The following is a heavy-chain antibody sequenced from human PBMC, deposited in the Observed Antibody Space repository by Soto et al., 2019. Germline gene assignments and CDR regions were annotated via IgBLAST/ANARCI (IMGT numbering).Heavy chain of an antibody. CDR1: GFTFSSYA. D-gene: IGHD3-22*01. Sequence: GASLRLSCAASGFTFSSYAMHGVRQAPGKGLEWVAVISYDGSNKYYADSVKSRFTISRDNSKNTLYLQMNSLRAEDTAVYYCARDDTYYYDSSGRNFDYWGQGTLVTVSS. J-gene: IGHJ4*02. CDR3: ARDDTYYYDSSGRNFDY. V-gene: IGHV3-30-3*01. CDR2: ISYDGSNK.